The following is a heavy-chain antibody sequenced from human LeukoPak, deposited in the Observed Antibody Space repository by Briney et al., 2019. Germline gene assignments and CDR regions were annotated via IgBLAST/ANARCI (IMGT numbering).Heavy chain of an antibody. D-gene: IGHD3-3*01. V-gene: IGHV4-38-2*01. Sequence: SETLSLTCAVSGYTISSGYYRGWIRQPPGEGLGWIGSIYNSGSTYYNHSLKVRVTISVDTSKNQFYLKLSSVTAADTSVYYCARTDFWSGYYRNFVYWGQGTLVTVSS. J-gene: IGHJ4*02. CDR3: ARTDFWSGYYRNFVY. CDR1: GYTISSGYY. CDR2: IYNSGST.